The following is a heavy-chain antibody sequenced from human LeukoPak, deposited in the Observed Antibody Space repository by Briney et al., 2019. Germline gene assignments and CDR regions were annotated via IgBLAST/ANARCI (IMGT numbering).Heavy chain of an antibody. V-gene: IGHV3-7*01. J-gene: IGHJ4*02. CDR1: GFTFSRYW. CDR3: ARVGPKYSSGWYFDY. Sequence: GGSLRLSCAASGFTFSRYWMSWVRQAPGNGLEWVANIKQDGSEKYYVDSVKGRFTISRDNAKNSLYLQMNSLRAEDTAVYYCARVGPKYSSGWYFDYWGQGTLVTVSS. D-gene: IGHD6-19*01. CDR2: IKQDGSEK.